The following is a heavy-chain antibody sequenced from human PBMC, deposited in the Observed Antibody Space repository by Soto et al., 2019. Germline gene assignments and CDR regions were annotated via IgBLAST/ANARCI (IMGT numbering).Heavy chain of an antibody. CDR2: ISSSGSTI. V-gene: IGHV3-48*03. CDR1: GFAFISYE. D-gene: IGHD4-17*01. J-gene: IGHJ3*02. CDR3: ARDDYGGNSNAFDI. Sequence: PWGSLRLSCAASGFAFISYEMNWFRHAPGKGLEWVSYISSSGSTIYYADSVKGRFTISRDNAKNSLYLQMNSLRAEDTAVYYCARDDYGGNSNAFDIWGQGTMVTVSS.